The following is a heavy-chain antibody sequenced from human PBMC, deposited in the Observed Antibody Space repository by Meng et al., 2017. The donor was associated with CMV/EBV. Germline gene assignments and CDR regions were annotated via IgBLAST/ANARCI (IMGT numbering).Heavy chain of an antibody. D-gene: IGHD2-15*01. V-gene: IGHV3-21*01. CDR3: ARDPSGCSGGSCYPALFDY. J-gene: IGHJ4*02. CDR2: ISSSSSYI. CDR1: FTFSSYS. Sequence: FTFSSYSMNWVRQAPGKGLEWVSSISSSSSYIYYADSVKGRFTISRDNAKNSLYLQMNSLRAEDTAVYYCARDPSGCSGGSCYPALFDYWGQGTLVT.